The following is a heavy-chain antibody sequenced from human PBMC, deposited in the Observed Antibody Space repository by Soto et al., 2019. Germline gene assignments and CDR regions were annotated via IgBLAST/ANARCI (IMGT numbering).Heavy chain of an antibody. D-gene: IGHD1-1*01. CDR2: INHSGST. V-gene: IGHV4-34*01. CDR3: ARETGNDDYYGMDV. CDR1: GGSFSGYY. J-gene: IGHJ6*02. Sequence: SETLSLTCAVYGGSFSGYYWSWIRQPPGKGLEWIGEINHSGSTNYNPSLKSRVTISVDTSKNQFSLKLSSVTAADTAVYYCARETGNDDYYGMDVWGQGTTVTVFS.